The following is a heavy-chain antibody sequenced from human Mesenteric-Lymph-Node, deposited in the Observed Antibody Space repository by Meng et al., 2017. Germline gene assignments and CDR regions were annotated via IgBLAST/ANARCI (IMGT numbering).Heavy chain of an antibody. CDR1: GFTFSPFW. D-gene: IGHD6-19*01. J-gene: IGHJ4*02. Sequence: GESLKISCAASGFTFSPFWMHWVRQAPGKGLVWVSHIHGDGTTTIYADSVKGRFAISRDNAKNTLYLQMNSLRAEDTAVYYCAREGYSSGWYYWGQGTLVTVSS. CDR2: IHGDGTTT. CDR3: AREGYSSGWYY. V-gene: IGHV3-74*01.